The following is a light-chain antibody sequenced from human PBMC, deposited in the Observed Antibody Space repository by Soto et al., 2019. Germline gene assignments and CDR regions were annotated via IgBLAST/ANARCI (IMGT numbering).Light chain of an antibody. CDR1: QSLXXW. Sequence: DIQMTQSPSTLSASVGDRVTITCRASQSLXXWLAWYQQKPGKAPNLLIYKASSLEXGVPSRFSGSGSGTEXXXTISSLXPDDFATYYCQQYNSFPYTFGQGTKLEIK. CDR3: QQYNSFPYT. V-gene: IGKV1-5*03. J-gene: IGKJ2*01. CDR2: KAS.